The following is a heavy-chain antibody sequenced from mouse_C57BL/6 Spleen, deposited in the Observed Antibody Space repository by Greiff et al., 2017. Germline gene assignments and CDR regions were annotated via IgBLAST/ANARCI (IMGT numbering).Heavy chain of an antibody. CDR2: INPNNGGT. CDR3: ARDYSYYAIDY. V-gene: IGHV1-26*01. D-gene: IGHD2-13*01. CDR1: GYTFTDYY. J-gene: IGHJ4*01. Sequence: EVQLQQSGPELVKPGASVKISCKASGYTFTDYYMNWVKQSHGKSLEWIGDINPNNGGTSYNQKFKGKATLTVDKSSSTAYMELRSLTSEDSAVYYCARDYSYYAIDYWGQGTSVTVSS.